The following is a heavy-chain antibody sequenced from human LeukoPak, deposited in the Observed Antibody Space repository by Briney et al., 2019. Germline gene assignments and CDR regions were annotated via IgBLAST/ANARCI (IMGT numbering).Heavy chain of an antibody. J-gene: IGHJ4*02. Sequence: GASVKVSCKASGYTFTGYHMHWVRQAPGQGLEWMGRINPNSGDTNYAQKFQGGVTMTRDTSISTAYMELSRLRSDDTAVYYCARDYCSSTSCLFDYWGRGTLVTVSS. CDR1: GYTFTGYH. CDR3: ARDYCSSTSCLFDY. V-gene: IGHV1-2*06. CDR2: INPNSGDT. D-gene: IGHD2-2*01.